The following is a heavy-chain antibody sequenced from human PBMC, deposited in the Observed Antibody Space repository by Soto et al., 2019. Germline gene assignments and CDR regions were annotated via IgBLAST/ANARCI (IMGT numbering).Heavy chain of an antibody. V-gene: IGHV1-2*04. CDR3: ARVSSPAENWFDP. CDR2: INPNSGGT. CDR1: GYTFTGYY. D-gene: IGHD2-2*01. J-gene: IGHJ5*02. Sequence: QVQLVQSGAEVKKPGASVKVSCKASGYTFTGYYVHWVRQAPGQGLEWMGWINPNSGGTNYAQKFQGWVTMTRDTSISTAYMELSRLRSDDTAVYYCARVSSPAENWFDPWGQGTLVTVSS.